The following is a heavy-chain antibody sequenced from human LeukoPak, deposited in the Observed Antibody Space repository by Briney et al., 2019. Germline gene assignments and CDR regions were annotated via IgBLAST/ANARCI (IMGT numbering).Heavy chain of an antibody. V-gene: IGHV3-23*01. D-gene: IGHD2-2*01. CDR1: GFTFSSYA. J-gene: IGHJ4*02. CDR2: ISGSGGST. CDR3: AKSLFRYCSSTSCLVPFDY. Sequence: PGGSQRLSCAASGFTFSSYAMSWVRQAPGKGLEWVSAISGSGGSTYYADSVKGRFTISRDNSKNTLYLQMNSLRAEDTAVYYCAKSLFRYCSSTSCLVPFDYWGQGTLVTVSS.